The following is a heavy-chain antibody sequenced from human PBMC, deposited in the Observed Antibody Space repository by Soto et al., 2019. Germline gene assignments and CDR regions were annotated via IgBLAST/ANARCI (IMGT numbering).Heavy chain of an antibody. V-gene: IGHV3-64D*06. CDR1: GFTFSSYA. J-gene: IGHJ4*02. CDR2: ISSNGGST. CDR3: VKELGLEYSSFYYFDY. Sequence: VGSLRLSCSASGFTFSSYAMHWVRQAPGKGLEYVSAISSNGGSTYYADSVKGRFTISRDNSKNTLYLQMSSLRAEDTAVYYCVKELGLEYSSFYYFDYWGQGTLVTVSS. D-gene: IGHD6-6*01.